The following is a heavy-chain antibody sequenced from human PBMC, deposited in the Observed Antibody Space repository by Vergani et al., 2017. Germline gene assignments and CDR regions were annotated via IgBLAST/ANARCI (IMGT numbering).Heavy chain of an antibody. CDR1: GHIFTDQY. D-gene: IGHD1-26*01. CDR3: ARDRWEPHYGMDV. CDR2: ISPNSGGT. Sequence: QVQLVQSGAEVKKPGASVKVSCKASGHIFTDQYIHWVRQAPGQGLEYMGWISPNSGGTNYAQKFQGRVTMTRDTSISTDYMELSNLRSDDTAVYYCARDRWEPHYGMDVWGQGTTVTVSS. J-gene: IGHJ6*02. V-gene: IGHV1-2*02.